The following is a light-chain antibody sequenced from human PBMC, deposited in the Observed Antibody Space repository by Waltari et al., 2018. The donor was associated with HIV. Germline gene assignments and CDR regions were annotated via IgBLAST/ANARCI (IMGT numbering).Light chain of an antibody. CDR1: QYINIY. Sequence: MTQSPSSLSASVGDRVTITCRASQYINIYLAWYQEKPGKVPELLIYAASTLQSGVPPRFSGSGSGTDFNLTISSLQPEDVATYYCQKYNSAPLTFGQGTKVEIK. V-gene: IGKV1-27*01. CDR2: AAS. J-gene: IGKJ1*01. CDR3: QKYNSAPLT.